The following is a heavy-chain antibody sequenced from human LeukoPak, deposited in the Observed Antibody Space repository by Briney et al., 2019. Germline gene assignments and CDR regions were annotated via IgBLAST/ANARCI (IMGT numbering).Heavy chain of an antibody. V-gene: IGHV1-69*13. CDR3: ARARDPLLEMATISDAFDI. CDR2: IIPIFGTA. D-gene: IGHD5-24*01. CDR1: GGTFSSYA. J-gene: IGHJ3*02. Sequence: GASVKVSCKASGGTFSSYAISWVRQAPGQGLELMGGIIPIFGTANYAQKFQGRVTITADESTSTAYMELSSLRSEDTAVYYCARARDPLLEMATISDAFDIWGQGTMFTVSS.